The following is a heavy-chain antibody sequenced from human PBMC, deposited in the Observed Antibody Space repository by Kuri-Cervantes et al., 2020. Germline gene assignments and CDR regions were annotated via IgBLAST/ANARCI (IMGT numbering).Heavy chain of an antibody. V-gene: IGHV3-7*01. Sequence: GGSLRLSCAASGLTFSSYWMRWVRQAPGKGLEWVANINQDGRERHYVDSVKGRFTISRDYAKNSLYLQMNNLRAEDTAVYYCARDWGEHWGQGSLVTVSS. CDR1: GLTFSSYW. J-gene: IGHJ1*01. CDR3: ARDWGEH. CDR2: INQDGRER. D-gene: IGHD3-16*01.